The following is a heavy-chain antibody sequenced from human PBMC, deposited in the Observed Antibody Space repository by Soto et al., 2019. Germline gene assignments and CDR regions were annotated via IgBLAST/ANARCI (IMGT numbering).Heavy chain of an antibody. D-gene: IGHD2-15*01. Sequence: QVQLVESGGGVVQPGRSLRLSCAASGFSFSSHGMHWVRQAPGKGLEWVAAIWYDGSNKFHADSVKGRFTISRDNSKNTLYLQMTSLRAEDTAVYYCAREGGYCSGGSCYPHDAFDIWGQGAMVTVSS. CDR2: IWYDGSNK. CDR1: GFSFSSHG. V-gene: IGHV3-33*01. CDR3: AREGGYCSGGSCYPHDAFDI. J-gene: IGHJ3*02.